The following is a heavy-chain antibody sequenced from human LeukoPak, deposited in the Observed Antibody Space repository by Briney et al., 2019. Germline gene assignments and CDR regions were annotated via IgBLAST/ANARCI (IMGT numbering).Heavy chain of an antibody. V-gene: IGHV4-39*01. D-gene: IGHD3-16*02. CDR3: ARSDIWGSYRFLDY. Sequence: PSETLSLTCTVSGGSISSSSYFWGWIRQPPGKGLEWIASIYYSGSTYNNPSLKSRVTISVDTSTNQFSLKLTSVTAADTAVYYCARSDIWGSYRFLDYWGQGALVTVSS. J-gene: IGHJ4*02. CDR2: IYYSGST. CDR1: GGSISSSSYF.